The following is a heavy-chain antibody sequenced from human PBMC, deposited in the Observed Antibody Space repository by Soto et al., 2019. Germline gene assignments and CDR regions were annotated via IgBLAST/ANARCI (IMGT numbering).Heavy chain of an antibody. J-gene: IGHJ6*02. D-gene: IGHD3-10*01. V-gene: IGHV1-69*13. CDR3: ARDYYGSGSYTYYYGMDV. Sequence: GASVKVSCKASGGTFSSYAISWVRQAPGQGLEWMGGIIPIFGTANYAQKFQGRVTITADESTSTAYMELSSLRSEDTAVYYCARDYYGSGSYTYYYGMDVWGQGTTVTVSS. CDR2: IIPIFGTA. CDR1: GGTFSSYA.